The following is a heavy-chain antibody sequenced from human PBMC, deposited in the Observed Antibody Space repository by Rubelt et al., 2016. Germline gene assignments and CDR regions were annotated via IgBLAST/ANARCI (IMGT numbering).Heavy chain of an antibody. CDR1: GGSFSGYY. V-gene: IGHV4-34*01. J-gene: IGHJ6*02. D-gene: IGHD6-6*01. Sequence: QVQLQQWGAGLLKPSETLSLTCAVYGGSFSGYYWSWIRQPPGKGLEWIGEINHSGSTNYNPSLKSRVTISVDTSKNQFSLQLNSVTPEDSAVYYCAREEVGAVRHYYYGMDVWGQGTTVTVSS. CDR2: INHSGST. CDR3: AREEVGAVRHYYYGMDV.